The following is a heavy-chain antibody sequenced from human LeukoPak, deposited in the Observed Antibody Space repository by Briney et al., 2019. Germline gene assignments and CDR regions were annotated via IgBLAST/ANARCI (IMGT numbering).Heavy chain of an antibody. CDR2: INPNSGGT. D-gene: IGHD3-16*01. V-gene: IGHV1-2*02. Sequence: GASVKVSCKASGYTFTGYYMHWVRQAPGRGLEWMGWINPNSGGTNYAQKFQGRVTMTRDTSISTAYMELSRLRSDDTAVYYCARDNKPTYVWGSSRPTRTNWFDPWGQGTLATVSS. CDR1: GYTFTGYY. J-gene: IGHJ5*02. CDR3: ARDNKPTYVWGSSRPTRTNWFDP.